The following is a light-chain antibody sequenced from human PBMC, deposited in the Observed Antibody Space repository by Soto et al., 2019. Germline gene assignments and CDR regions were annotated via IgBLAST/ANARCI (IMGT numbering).Light chain of an antibody. CDR3: AAWDDSLNGHVV. Sequence: QSVLTQPPSASGTPGQRVTISCSGSSSNIGSNYVYWYQQVPGTAPKLLIYSNNQRPSGVPDRFSGSKSGTSASLAISGLQSEDEADYYCAAWDDSLNGHVVFGGGTKLTVL. CDR1: SSNIGSNY. V-gene: IGLV1-44*01. CDR2: SNN. J-gene: IGLJ2*01.